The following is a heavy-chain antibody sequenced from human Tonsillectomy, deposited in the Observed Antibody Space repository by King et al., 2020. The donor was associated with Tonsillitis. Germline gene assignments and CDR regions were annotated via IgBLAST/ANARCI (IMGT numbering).Heavy chain of an antibody. CDR2: LNPNSGGT. V-gene: IGHV1-2*02. CDR3: VRAPDY. Sequence: QLVQSGAEVKKPGASVNVSCKASGYTFTGYYIHWVRQAPGQGLEWMGGLNPNSGGTNCAQKSQGRVTMTRDTSNSTPYMELSSRRSDDTSVYYCVRAPDYWGRGTLVTVSS. CDR1: GYTFTGYY. J-gene: IGHJ4*02.